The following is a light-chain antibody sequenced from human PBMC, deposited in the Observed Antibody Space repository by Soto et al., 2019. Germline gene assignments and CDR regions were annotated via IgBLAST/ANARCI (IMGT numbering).Light chain of an antibody. Sequence: DIVMTQSPESLAVSLGERATINCKSSRTVLYNPNNKNYLAWYQQKPGQPPNLLIYWASTRESGVPDRFSGSGSGKDFTLTISSLQAEDVAVYYCQQYYSAPHTFGQGTKLEIK. CDR2: WAS. V-gene: IGKV4-1*01. CDR1: RTVLYNPNNKNY. J-gene: IGKJ2*01. CDR3: QQYYSAPHT.